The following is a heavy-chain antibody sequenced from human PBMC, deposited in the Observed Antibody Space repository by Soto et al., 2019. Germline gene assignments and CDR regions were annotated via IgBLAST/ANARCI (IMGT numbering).Heavy chain of an antibody. J-gene: IGHJ6*02. CDR2: ISGSGGST. CDR3: AKGWLYGAGMGV. V-gene: IGHV3-23*01. D-gene: IGHD3-22*01. CDR1: GFTFSSYA. Sequence: EVQLLESGGGLVQPGGSLRLSCAASGFTFSSYAMSWVRQAPGKGLEWVATISGSGGSTYYADSVKGRFTISRDNSKNTLYLQMNSLRAEDTGIYYCAKGWLYGAGMGVWGQGTTVTVSS.